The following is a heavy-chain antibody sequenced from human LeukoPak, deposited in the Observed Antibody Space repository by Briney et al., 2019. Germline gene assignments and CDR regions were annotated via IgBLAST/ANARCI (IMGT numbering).Heavy chain of an antibody. V-gene: IGHV4-34*01. D-gene: IGHD3-9*01. Sequence: PSETLTLTCAVYGGSFSDYFWSWIRQPPGKGLEWIGEVHPSGRTNYKSSLKSRLTISVDTSKNQFSLSLSSVTAADTAVYFCASSSYDLLTGLGLTHDFWCQGTLVTVSS. J-gene: IGHJ4*02. CDR1: GGSFSDYF. CDR3: ASSSYDLLTGLGLTHDF. CDR2: VHPSGRT.